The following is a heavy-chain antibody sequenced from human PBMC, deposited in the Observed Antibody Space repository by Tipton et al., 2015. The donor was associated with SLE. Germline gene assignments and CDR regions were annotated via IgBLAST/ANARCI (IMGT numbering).Heavy chain of an antibody. CDR1: GFTFSNYW. CDR2: IKKDGNQK. CDR3: VGGNFNYEDAVDV. J-gene: IGHJ3*01. V-gene: IGHV3-7*04. D-gene: IGHD1-7*01. Sequence: SGFTFSNYWMTWVRQAPGKGLEWVANIKKDGNQKFYVDSVKGRFTISRDNAKKSLSLQMNSLRAEDTAVYYCVGGNFNYEDAVDVWGRGTMVTVSS.